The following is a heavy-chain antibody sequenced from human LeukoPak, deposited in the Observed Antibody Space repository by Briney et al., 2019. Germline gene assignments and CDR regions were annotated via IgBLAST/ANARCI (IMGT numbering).Heavy chain of an antibody. V-gene: IGHV3-23*01. CDR2: ISGTGGST. Sequence: PGGSLRLSCAASGFTFSSYAMSWVRQAPGKGLEWVSSISGTGGSTNYADSVKGRFTISRDNSKNTLYLQMNSLRAEDTAVYYCAKGRRGYSGYDSYWGQGTLVTVSS. J-gene: IGHJ4*02. D-gene: IGHD5-12*01. CDR1: GFTFSSYA. CDR3: AKGRRGYSGYDSY.